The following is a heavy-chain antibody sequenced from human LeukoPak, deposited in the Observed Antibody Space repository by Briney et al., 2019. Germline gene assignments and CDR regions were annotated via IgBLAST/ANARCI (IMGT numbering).Heavy chain of an antibody. J-gene: IGHJ4*02. CDR1: GFTFSSYA. V-gene: IGHV3-23*01. CDR3: AKFRESVVVIDPIRFDY. D-gene: IGHD3-22*01. Sequence: GGSLRLSCAASGFTFSSYAMSWVRQAPGKGLEGVSAISGSGGSTYYADSVKGRFTISRDNSKNTLYLQMNSLRAEDTAVYYCAKFRESVVVIDPIRFDYWGQGTLVTVSS. CDR2: ISGSGGST.